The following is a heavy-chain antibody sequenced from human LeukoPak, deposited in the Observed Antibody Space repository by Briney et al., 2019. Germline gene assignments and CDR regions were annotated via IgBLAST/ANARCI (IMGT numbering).Heavy chain of an antibody. CDR3: ARTPSPPIWSGYWFYFDY. CDR1: GYSISSGYY. D-gene: IGHD3-3*01. CDR2: IYHSGST. J-gene: IGHJ4*02. V-gene: IGHV4-38-2*01. Sequence: AETLSLTCAVSGYSISSGYYWGWIRQPPGKGLEWIGSIYHSGSTYYNPSLKSRVTISVDTSKNQFSLKLSSVTAADTAVYYCARTPSPPIWSGYWFYFDYWGQGTLVTVSS.